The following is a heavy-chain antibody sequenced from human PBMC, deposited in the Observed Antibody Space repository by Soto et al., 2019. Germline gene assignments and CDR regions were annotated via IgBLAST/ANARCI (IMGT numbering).Heavy chain of an antibody. CDR3: ARENSYFDY. J-gene: IGHJ4*02. CDR2: ISAYNANA. Sequence: QIQLLQSGAEVKKPGASVKVTCKASGYTFRNFGISWVRPAPGQGLEWMGWISAYNANANYAQKFQGRLTMTADTSTSTANMELRSLRSDDTAVYYCARENSYFDYWGQGTLVTVSS. V-gene: IGHV1-18*01. CDR1: GYTFRNFG.